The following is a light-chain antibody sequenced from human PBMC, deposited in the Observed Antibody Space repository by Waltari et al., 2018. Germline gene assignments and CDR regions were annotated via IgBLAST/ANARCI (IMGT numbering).Light chain of an antibody. V-gene: IGKV3-20*01. CDR3: HLYGSART. J-gene: IGKJ4*01. Sequence: NVLTQSPGTLSLSPGERATLSCRASQIVSNNYFAWYQQQPGQPPRLLIYGVSSRATGIPDRFSGSGSGTDFTLTISRLEPEDSAVYFCHLYGSARTFGGGTKVEIK. CDR2: GVS. CDR1: QIVSNNY.